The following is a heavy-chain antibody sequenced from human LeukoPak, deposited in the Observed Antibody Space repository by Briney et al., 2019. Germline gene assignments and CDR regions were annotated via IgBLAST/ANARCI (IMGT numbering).Heavy chain of an antibody. CDR3: ARSGYNKNWFDP. J-gene: IGHJ5*02. V-gene: IGHV4-59*01. CDR2: IYYSGRT. Sequence: SETLSLTCTVPGGSISSYYWSWIRQPPGKGLEWLGYIYYSGRTNYNPSLKSRVTISVDTSKNQFSLKLSSVTAADTAVYYCARSGYNKNWFDPWGQGTLVTVSS. CDR1: GGSISSYY. D-gene: IGHD1-14*01.